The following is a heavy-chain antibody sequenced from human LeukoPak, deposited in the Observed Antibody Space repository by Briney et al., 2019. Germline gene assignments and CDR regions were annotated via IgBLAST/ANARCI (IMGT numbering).Heavy chain of an antibody. CDR2: IHDSGST. V-gene: IGHV4-39*01. CDR1: GGSISTRYYY. D-gene: IGHD3-10*02. CDR3: ACLDFYCSGSFPNY. Sequence: SETLSLTCAVSGGSISTRYYYWGWIRQPPGKGLEWIGTIHDSGSTYYSPSLKSQVTISVDTSNNQFSLQLSSVTAGDTAVYYCACLDFYCSGSFPNYWGQGILVTVST. J-gene: IGHJ4*02.